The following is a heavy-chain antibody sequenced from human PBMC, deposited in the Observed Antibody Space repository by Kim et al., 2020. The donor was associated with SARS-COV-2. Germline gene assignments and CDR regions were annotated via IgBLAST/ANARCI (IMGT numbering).Heavy chain of an antibody. CDR1: GFTFSSYA. Sequence: GGSLRLSCAASGFTFSSYAMHWVRQAPGKGLEWVAVISYDGSNKYYADSVKGRFTISRDNSKNTLYLQMNSLRAEDTAVYYCARVGGWYFSLSGFEYWGQGTLVTVSS. V-gene: IGHV3-30*04. D-gene: IGHD6-19*01. J-gene: IGHJ4*02. CDR3: ARVGGWYFSLSGFEY. CDR2: ISYDGSNK.